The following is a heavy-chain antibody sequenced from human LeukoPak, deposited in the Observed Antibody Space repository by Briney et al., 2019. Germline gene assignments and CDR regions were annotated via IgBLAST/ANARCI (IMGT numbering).Heavy chain of an antibody. CDR3: ARRQGLYAFDI. J-gene: IGHJ3*02. Sequence: SETLSLTCTVSGGSISNGAYYWTWIRQHPGKGREWIGNIYYSGSTNYNPSLNSRGTISPDTSKNQFSLELSSVTAADTAVYYCARRQGLYAFDIRGQGTMVTVSS. D-gene: IGHD6-19*01. CDR1: GGSISNGAYY. V-gene: IGHV4-31*03. CDR2: IYYSGST.